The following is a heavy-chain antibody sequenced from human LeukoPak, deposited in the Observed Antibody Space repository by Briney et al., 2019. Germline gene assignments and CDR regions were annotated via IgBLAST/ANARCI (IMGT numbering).Heavy chain of an antibody. V-gene: IGHV3-11*06. Sequence: PGGSLRLSCEASGFTFSDYYMSWIRQAPGKGLEWISYISGSSSHINYADSVKGRFTISRDNAKNTLYLQMNSLRAEDTAVYHCARSNGYAFDIWGQGAMVAVSS. CDR2: ISGSSSHI. CDR3: ARSNGYAFDI. D-gene: IGHD2-8*01. CDR1: GFTFSDYY. J-gene: IGHJ3*02.